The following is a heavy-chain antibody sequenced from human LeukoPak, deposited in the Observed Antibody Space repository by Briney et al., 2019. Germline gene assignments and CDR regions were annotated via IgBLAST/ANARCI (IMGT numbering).Heavy chain of an antibody. CDR1: GFTFSSYA. Sequence: GGSLRLSCAASGFTFSSYAMSWVRQAPGKGLEYVSAISSNGGSTYYADSVKGRFTISRDNSKNTLYLQLSSLRSEDSAVYYCVKNGVYTSGWYGGYFDHWGQGTLVTVSS. V-gene: IGHV3-64D*08. D-gene: IGHD6-19*01. CDR2: ISSNGGST. J-gene: IGHJ4*02. CDR3: VKNGVYTSGWYGGYFDH.